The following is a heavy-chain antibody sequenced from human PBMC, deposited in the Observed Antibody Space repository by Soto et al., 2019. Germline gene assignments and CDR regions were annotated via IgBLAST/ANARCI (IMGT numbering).Heavy chain of an antibody. J-gene: IGHJ4*02. CDR2: IIPIFGTA. D-gene: IGHD3-22*01. Sequence: ASVKVSCKASGGTFSSYAISWVRQAPGQGLEWMGGIIPIFGTANYAQKFQGRVTITADESTSTAYMELSSLRSEDTAVYYCARGYAYGNMIVVDHGLGYWGQGTLVTVSS. CDR1: GGTFSSYA. V-gene: IGHV1-69*13. CDR3: ARGYAYGNMIVVDHGLGY.